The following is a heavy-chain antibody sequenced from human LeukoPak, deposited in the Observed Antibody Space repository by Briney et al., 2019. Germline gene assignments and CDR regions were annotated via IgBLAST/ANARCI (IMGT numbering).Heavy chain of an antibody. CDR1: GYTFTGYY. CDR3: ATFWSGPTYLDY. CDR2: INPNSGGT. Sequence: ASVKVSCKASGYTFTGYYMHWVRQAPGQGLEWMGWINPNSGGTNYAQKFQGKVTMTRDTSISTAYMELSRLRSDDTAVYYCATFWSGPTYLDYWGQGTLVTVSS. V-gene: IGHV1-2*02. J-gene: IGHJ4*02. D-gene: IGHD3-3*01.